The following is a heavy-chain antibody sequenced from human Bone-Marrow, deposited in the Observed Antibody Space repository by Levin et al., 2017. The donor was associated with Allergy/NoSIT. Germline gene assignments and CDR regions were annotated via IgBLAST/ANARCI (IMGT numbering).Heavy chain of an antibody. J-gene: IGHJ6*02. CDR2: IWYDGSNK. CDR1: GFTFSSYG. CDR3: ARDLELAKYYYYYYGMDV. D-gene: IGHD1-26*01. Sequence: GGSLRLSCAASGFTFSSYGMHWVRQAPGKGLEWVAVIWYDGSNKYYADSVKGRFTISRDNSKNTLYLQMNSLRAEDTAVYYCARDLELAKYYYYYYGMDVWGQGTTVTVSS. V-gene: IGHV3-33*01.